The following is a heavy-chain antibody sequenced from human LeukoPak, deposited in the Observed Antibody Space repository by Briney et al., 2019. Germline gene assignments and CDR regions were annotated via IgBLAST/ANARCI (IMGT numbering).Heavy chain of an antibody. Sequence: GGSLRLSCAASGFTFSDYSMNWVRQAPGKGLEWVSSISSSSSYIYYADSVKGRFTISRDNAKNSLYLQMNSLRAEDTAVYYCARPLSGYSSSLGYWGQGTLVTVSS. CDR1: GFTFSDYS. CDR3: ARPLSGYSSSLGY. D-gene: IGHD6-6*01. J-gene: IGHJ4*02. V-gene: IGHV3-21*01. CDR2: ISSSSSYI.